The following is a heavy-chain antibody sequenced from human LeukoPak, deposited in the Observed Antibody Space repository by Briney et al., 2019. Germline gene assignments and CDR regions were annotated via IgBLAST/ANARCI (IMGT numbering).Heavy chain of an antibody. D-gene: IGHD1-14*01. J-gene: IGHJ6*02. CDR1: GGSISSGGYY. V-gene: IGHV4-31*03. CDR3: ARDRTNYFGLDV. CDR2: IYYSGST. Sequence: SQTLSLTCTVSGGSISSGGYYWSWIRQHPGKGLEWIGYIYYSGSTYYNPSLKSRVTMSVDTSKNQFSLKLSSVTAADTAVYYRARDRTNYFGLDVWGQGTTVTVSS.